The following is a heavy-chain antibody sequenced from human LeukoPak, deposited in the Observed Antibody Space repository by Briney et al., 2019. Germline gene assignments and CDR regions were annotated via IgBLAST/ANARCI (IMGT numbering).Heavy chain of an antibody. CDR1: GYTFTGYY. CDR2: INPNSGGT. V-gene: IGHV1-2*02. D-gene: IGHD4-17*01. CDR3: ARAGTTVTDFDY. J-gene: IGHJ4*02. Sequence: ASVKVSCKASGYTFTGYYMHWVRQAPGQGLEWMGWINPNSGGTNYAQKFQGRVTITRDTSASTAYMELSSLRSEDTAVYYCARAGTTVTDFDYWGQGTLVTVSS.